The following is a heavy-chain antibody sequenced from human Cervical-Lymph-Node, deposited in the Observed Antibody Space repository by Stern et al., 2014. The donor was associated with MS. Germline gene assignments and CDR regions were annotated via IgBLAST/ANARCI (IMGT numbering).Heavy chain of an antibody. D-gene: IGHD4-17*01. V-gene: IGHV1-69*01. CDR3: ASPLTATSVPFGYYGMDV. CDR1: GGTFINYS. J-gene: IGHJ6*02. CDR2: IVPLFGKP. Sequence: QLVESGAEVKKPGSSVKVSCKASGGTFINYSTSWVRQAPGHGLEWMGGIVPLFGKPNDAQEFQGRVTITADESTSTAYMDLSSLRSEDTAVYYCASPLTATSVPFGYYGMDVWGQGTTVTVS.